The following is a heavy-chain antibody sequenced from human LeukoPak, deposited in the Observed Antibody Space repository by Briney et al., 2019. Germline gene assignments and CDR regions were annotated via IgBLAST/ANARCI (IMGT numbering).Heavy chain of an antibody. J-gene: IGHJ4*02. D-gene: IGHD3-10*01. Sequence: GGSLRLSCAASGFTFSSYAMSWVRQAPGKGLEWVSAISGSGGSTYYADSVKGRFTISRDNSKNTLYLQMNSLRAEDTAVYYCAKDAAGPMVRGVDSPDYWGQGTLVTVSS. CDR2: ISGSGGST. CDR1: GFTFSSYA. V-gene: IGHV3-23*01. CDR3: AKDAAGPMVRGVDSPDY.